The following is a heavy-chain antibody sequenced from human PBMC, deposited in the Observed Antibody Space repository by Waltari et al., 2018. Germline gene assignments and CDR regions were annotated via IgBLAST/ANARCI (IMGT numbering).Heavy chain of an antibody. V-gene: IGHV3-53*01. J-gene: IGHJ4*02. CDR3: ARDGDDYHDSNIYYPFAY. CDR1: GFNVSTNT. Sequence: EVRLVESGGGLIQPGGSLRLSCAASGFNVSTNTLNWCRKAPGKGREWVSIIHRDGDTYSADAVGGRFTISIDASKNTVVLQMSGLRVEDSALYYCARDGDDYHDSNIYYPFAYWRQVTLVSVSS. CDR2: IHRDGDT. D-gene: IGHD3-22*01.